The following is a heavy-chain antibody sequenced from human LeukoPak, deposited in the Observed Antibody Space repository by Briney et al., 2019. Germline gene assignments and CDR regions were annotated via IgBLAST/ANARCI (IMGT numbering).Heavy chain of an antibody. CDR3: ARTYYYDSSGPYY. D-gene: IGHD3-22*01. V-gene: IGHV4-61*02. Sequence: TSQTLSLTCTVSGGSISSGSYYWSWIRQPAGKGLEWIGRIYTSGSTNYNPSLKSRVTISVDTSKNQFSLKLSSVTAADTAVYYCARTYYYDSSGPYYWGQGTLVTVSS. CDR2: IYTSGST. CDR1: GGSISSGSYY. J-gene: IGHJ4*02.